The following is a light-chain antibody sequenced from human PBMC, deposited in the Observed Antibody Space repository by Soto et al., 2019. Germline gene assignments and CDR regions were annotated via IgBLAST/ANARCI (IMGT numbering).Light chain of an antibody. CDR2: EAS. CDR1: QSIQTG. Sequence: DVQMTQSPFTVSASVGDTVTIACRASQSIQTGLAWFQQKPGKAPRLLISEASTLESGVPSRFSGVGSGTDFTLSIASLQPNELATYFCHQYNTYSWTFGRGTKVEIK. J-gene: IGKJ1*01. CDR3: HQYNTYSWT. V-gene: IGKV1-5*03.